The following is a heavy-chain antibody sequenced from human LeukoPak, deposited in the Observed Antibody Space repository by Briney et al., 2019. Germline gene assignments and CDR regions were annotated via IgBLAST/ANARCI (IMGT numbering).Heavy chain of an antibody. D-gene: IGHD2-2*01. CDR3: ARADCSSSTCYLRRSWFDP. CDR1: GFTLSNYD. J-gene: IGHJ5*02. V-gene: IGHV3-21*01. Sequence: GGSLRLSCAASGFTLSNYDMNWVRQAPGKGLEWVSSICTSSRYIYYKDSVRGRFIISSDDAQNSLHLDMNSLRAEDTAVYYCARADCSSSTCYLRRSWFDPWGQGTLVTVSS. CDR2: ICTSSRYI.